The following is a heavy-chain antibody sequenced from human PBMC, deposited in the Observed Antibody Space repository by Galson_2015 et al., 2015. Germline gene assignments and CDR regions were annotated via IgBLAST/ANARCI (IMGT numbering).Heavy chain of an antibody. CDR3: AREVLNIFDS. CDR1: GDSVSGTNVD. CDR2: TSYTSRRYS. Sequence: SAISGDSVSGTNVDWNWIRQSPPTGLEWLGRTSYTSRRYSNYGNSVARRISLTIDTAKNQVTLQLNTVTPEDTAVYFCAREVLNIFDSWGQGALVTVAS. J-gene: IGHJ4*02. D-gene: IGHD3-9*01. V-gene: IGHV6-1*01.